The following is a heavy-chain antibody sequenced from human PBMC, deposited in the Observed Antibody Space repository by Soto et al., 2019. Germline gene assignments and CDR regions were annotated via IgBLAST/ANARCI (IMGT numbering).Heavy chain of an antibody. Sequence: PGGSLRLSCAASGFTFSSYAMHWVRQAPGKGLEWVAVISYDGSNKYYADSVKGRFTISRDNSKNTLYLQMNSLRAEDTAVYYCARDLIFPRTRIAAAGTSDYWGQGTLVTVSS. CDR3: ARDLIFPRTRIAAAGTSDY. V-gene: IGHV3-30-3*01. D-gene: IGHD6-13*01. CDR1: GFTFSSYA. CDR2: ISYDGSNK. J-gene: IGHJ4*02.